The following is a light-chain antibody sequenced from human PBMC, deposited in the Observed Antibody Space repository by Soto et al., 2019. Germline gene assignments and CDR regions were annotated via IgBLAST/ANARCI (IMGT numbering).Light chain of an antibody. Sequence: QSPLTQPRSVSGSPGQSVTLSCTGTSSDVGGYHYVSWYQHHPGKAPKIIIFDVNKPPSGVPDRFSGSKSGNTAPLTISGLQTEDEADYYCCSYAGSYTLVFGGGTKLTVL. V-gene: IGLV2-11*01. J-gene: IGLJ2*01. CDR1: SSDVGGYHY. CDR3: CSYAGSYTLV. CDR2: DVN.